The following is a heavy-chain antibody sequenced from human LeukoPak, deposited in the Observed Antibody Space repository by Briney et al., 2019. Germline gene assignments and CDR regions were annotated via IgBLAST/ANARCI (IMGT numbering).Heavy chain of an antibody. Sequence: GGSLRFSCAASGFTFSSYGMHWVRQAPGKGLEWVAVISYDGSNKYYADSVKGRFTISRDNSKNTLYLQMNSLRAEDTAVYYCAKGAAATVYSAFDPWGQGTLVTVSS. V-gene: IGHV3-30*18. J-gene: IGHJ5*02. CDR2: ISYDGSNK. CDR3: AKGAAATVYSAFDP. CDR1: GFTFSSYG. D-gene: IGHD2-15*01.